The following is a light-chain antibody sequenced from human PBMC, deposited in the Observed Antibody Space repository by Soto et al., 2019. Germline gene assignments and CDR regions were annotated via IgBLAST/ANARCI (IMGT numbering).Light chain of an antibody. V-gene: IGKV1-39*01. Sequence: DIQMTQSPSSLSASVGDRVTITCRASQSISSYLNWYQQKPGKAPKVLIYAASSLQSGVPSRFSGSGSGTHFTLTISSLQPKDFAIYYCQQSYSTPPAFGQGTRLGIK. CDR1: QSISSY. CDR2: AAS. J-gene: IGKJ5*01. CDR3: QQSYSTPPA.